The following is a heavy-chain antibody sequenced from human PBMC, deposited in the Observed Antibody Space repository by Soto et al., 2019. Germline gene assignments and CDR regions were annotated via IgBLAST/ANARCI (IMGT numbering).Heavy chain of an antibody. J-gene: IGHJ6*02. V-gene: IGHV3-33*01. CDR3: ARDSVAVALDGMDV. Sequence: GGSLRLSCAASGFTFSSYGMHWVRQAPGKGLEWVAVIWYDGSNKYYADSVKGRFTISRDNSKNTLYLQMNSLRAEDTAVYYCARDSVAVALDGMDVWGQGTTVTVSS. CDR1: GFTFSSYG. D-gene: IGHD6-19*01. CDR2: IWYDGSNK.